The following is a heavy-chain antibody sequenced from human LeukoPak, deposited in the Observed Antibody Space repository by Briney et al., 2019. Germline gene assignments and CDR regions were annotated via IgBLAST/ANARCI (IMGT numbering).Heavy chain of an antibody. V-gene: IGHV3-43*02. CDR1: GFTFDDYA. CDR2: ISGDGGST. J-gene: IGHJ4*02. Sequence: QPGGSLRLSCAASGFTFDDYAMHWVRQAPGKGLEWVSLISGDGGSTYYADSVKGRFTISRDNSKNSLCLQMNSLRTEDTALYHCAKDRGWYDYWGQGTLVTVSS. D-gene: IGHD6-19*01. CDR3: AKDRGWYDY.